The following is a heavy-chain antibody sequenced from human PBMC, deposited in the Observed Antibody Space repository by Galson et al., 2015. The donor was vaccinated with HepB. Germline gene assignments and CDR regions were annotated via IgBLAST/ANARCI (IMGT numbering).Heavy chain of an antibody. J-gene: IGHJ5*02. V-gene: IGHV3-15*01. CDR3: TTDVYYSTYWSWLDP. Sequence: SLRLSCAASGFPFNNAWMTWVRQAPGMGLEWVGRIKSKTDGETTDYAAPVKGRFTISREDSKNRLYLQMNSLKPEDTAVYYCTTDVYYSTYWSWLDPWGQGTLVTVSS. CDR2: IKSKTDGETT. CDR1: GFPFNNAW. D-gene: IGHD2-8*02.